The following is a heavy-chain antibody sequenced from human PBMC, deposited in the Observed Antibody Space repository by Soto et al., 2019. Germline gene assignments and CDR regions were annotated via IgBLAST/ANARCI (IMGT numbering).Heavy chain of an antibody. CDR3: AEGNGSGIIWQY. Sequence: QVQLVQSGAEVKKPGSSVKVSCKASGGTFSSYTISWVRQAPGQGLEWMGRIIPILGIANYAQKFQGRVTIIADKCTSTALMELSGLSSEDAAVYYCAEGNGSGIIWQYWGQVPLVTVSS. J-gene: IGHJ4*02. D-gene: IGHD3-10*01. CDR2: IIPILGIA. CDR1: GGTFSSYT. V-gene: IGHV1-69*02.